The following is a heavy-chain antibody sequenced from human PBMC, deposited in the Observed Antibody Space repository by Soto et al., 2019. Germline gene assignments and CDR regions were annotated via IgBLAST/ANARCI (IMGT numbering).Heavy chain of an antibody. D-gene: IGHD2-21*01. V-gene: IGHV3-23*01. J-gene: IGHJ5*02. Sequence: GGSLRLSCEASGFPFNTYAMAWFRQVPGMGLEWVSTTSIGGNTDLAESVRGRFTVSRDNSKNTLYLQMTNLRVEDAAIYFCARDLRPGLIVPTKSGFDPWGQGTRVTVS. CDR1: GFPFNTYA. CDR3: ARDLRPGLIVPTKSGFDP. CDR2: TSIGGNT.